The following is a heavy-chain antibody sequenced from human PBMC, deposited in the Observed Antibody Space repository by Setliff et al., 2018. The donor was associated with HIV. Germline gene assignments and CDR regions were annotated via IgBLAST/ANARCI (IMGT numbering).Heavy chain of an antibody. CDR3: AREPHELRYFDWLLYPAYYYYGMDV. CDR1: GFTFSNYE. V-gene: IGHV3-48*03. D-gene: IGHD3-9*01. J-gene: IGHJ6*02. CDR2: ISSSGSTI. Sequence: HPGGSLRLSCAASGFTFSNYEMNWVRQAPGKGLEWVSYISSSGSTIYYADSVKGRFTISRDNAKNSLYLQMNSLRAEDTAVYYCAREPHELRYFDWLLYPAYYYYGMDVWGQGTTVTVSS.